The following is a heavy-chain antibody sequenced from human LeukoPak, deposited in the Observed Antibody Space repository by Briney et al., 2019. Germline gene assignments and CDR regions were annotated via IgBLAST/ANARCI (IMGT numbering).Heavy chain of an antibody. CDR2: INPNSGGT. V-gene: IGHV1-2*02. CDR1: GYTFTGYY. J-gene: IGHJ4*02. CDR3: ARGKYYYDSSGYYRY. Sequence: ASVKVSCKASGYTFTGYYMHWVRQAPGQGLEWMGWINPNSGGTNYAQKFQGGVTMTRDTSISTAYMELSRLRSDDTAVYYCARGKYYYDSSGYYRYWGQGTLVTVSS. D-gene: IGHD3-22*01.